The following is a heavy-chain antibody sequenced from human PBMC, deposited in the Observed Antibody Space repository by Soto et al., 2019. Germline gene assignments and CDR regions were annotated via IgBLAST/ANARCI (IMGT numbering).Heavy chain of an antibody. CDR2: INPNSGGT. CDR3: ARVSGARYYDSSGQDV. J-gene: IGHJ6*02. D-gene: IGHD3-22*01. Sequence: GASVKVSCKASGYTFTGYYMHWVRQAPGQGLEWMGWINPNSGGTNYAQKFQGRVTMTRDTSISTAYMELSRLRSDDTAVYYCARVSGARYYDSSGQDVWGQGTTVTVSS. V-gene: IGHV1-2*02. CDR1: GYTFTGYY.